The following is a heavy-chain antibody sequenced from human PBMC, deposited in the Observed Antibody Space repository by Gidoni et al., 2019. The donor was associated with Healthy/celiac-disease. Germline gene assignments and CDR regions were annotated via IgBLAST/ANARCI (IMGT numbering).Heavy chain of an antibody. V-gene: IGHV4-34*01. Sequence: QLQLQQWGAGLLKPSETLSLTCAFYVGSSSGYYWSWIRQPPGKGLEWIGEINHSGSTNYNPSLKSRVTISVDTSKNQFSLKLSSVTAADTAVYYCARGPYYDILTGEHDYWGQGTLVTVSS. CDR3: ARGPYYDILTGEHDY. CDR2: INHSGST. J-gene: IGHJ4*02. CDR1: VGSSSGYY. D-gene: IGHD3-9*01.